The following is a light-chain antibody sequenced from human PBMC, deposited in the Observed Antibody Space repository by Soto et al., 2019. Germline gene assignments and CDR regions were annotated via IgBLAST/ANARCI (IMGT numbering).Light chain of an antibody. J-gene: IGLJ2*01. CDR3: AAWDDSRVV. Sequence: QPVLTQPPSASGTPGQRVTISCSGSSSNIGSNYVYWYQHLPGTAPKLLIYRNDQRPSGVPDRFSGSKSGTSASLAISGLRSEDEAVYYCAAWDDSRVVFGGGTKLTVL. V-gene: IGLV1-47*01. CDR1: SSNIGSNY. CDR2: RND.